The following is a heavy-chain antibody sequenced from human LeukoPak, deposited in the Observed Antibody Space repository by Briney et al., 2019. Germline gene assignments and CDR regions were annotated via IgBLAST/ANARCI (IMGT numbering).Heavy chain of an antibody. D-gene: IGHD3-10*01. CDR3: AKVLTYYPGSGSYYPDF. Sequence: GGSLRLSCAASGFTFKNFGMHWVRQAPGKGLEWVAFIRYDGSNKYYADSVKGRFTISRDNSKNVLDLQSNSLRPEDTAFYYCAKVLTYYPGSGSYYPDFWGQGTLVTVSS. J-gene: IGHJ4*02. CDR1: GFTFKNFG. V-gene: IGHV3-30*02. CDR2: IRYDGSNK.